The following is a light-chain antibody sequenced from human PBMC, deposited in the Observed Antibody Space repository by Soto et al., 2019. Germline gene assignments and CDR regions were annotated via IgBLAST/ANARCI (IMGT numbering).Light chain of an antibody. V-gene: IGLV4-69*01. J-gene: IGLJ3*02. Sequence: QSVLTQSPSASASLGASVKLTCTLSSGHSNYAIAWHQQQPEKGPRYLMRLNSDGSHNKGDAIPDRFSGSSSGAERYLIISSLQSEDEADYYCQTWGTGIVVFGGGTQLTVL. CDR2: LNSDGSH. CDR1: SGHSNYA. CDR3: QTWGTGIVV.